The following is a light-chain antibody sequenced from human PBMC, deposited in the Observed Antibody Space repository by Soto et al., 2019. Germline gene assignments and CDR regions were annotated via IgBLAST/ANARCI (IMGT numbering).Light chain of an antibody. V-gene: IGKV1-39*01. CDR3: QQSYTTPRT. CDR1: QTITSY. Sequence: DIHLTQSPSSLSASIGDTVTITCRASQTITSYLGWYQQKPGKAPKLLIYSASNLQDGVPSRFSGSGSGTYFTLTIYSLQPEDFATYYCQQSYTTPRTFGQGTKVEVQ. J-gene: IGKJ1*01. CDR2: SAS.